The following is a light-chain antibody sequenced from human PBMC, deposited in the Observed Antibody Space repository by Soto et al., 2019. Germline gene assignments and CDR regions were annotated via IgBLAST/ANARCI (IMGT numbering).Light chain of an antibody. V-gene: IGKV3-20*01. J-gene: IGKJ5*01. CDR1: QSVSSNS. CDR3: QQFGNSPPIT. CDR2: GAS. Sequence: EIVLTQSPGTLSLSPGERATLSCRASQSVSSNSFAWYQQKPGQAPRLLIYGASSRATGIPDRFSGSGSGTDFTLTISGLEPEDFAVYYCQQFGNSPPITFGQGKRLEIK.